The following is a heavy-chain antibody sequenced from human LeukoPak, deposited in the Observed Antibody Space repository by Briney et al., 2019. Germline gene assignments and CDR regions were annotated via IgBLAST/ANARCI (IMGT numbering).Heavy chain of an antibody. Sequence: PGGSLRLSCAASGFTFSSYAMSWVRQAPGKGLEWVSAISGSGGSTYYADSVKGRFTISRDNSKNTLYLQMNSLGAEDTAVYYCAKGGYYDILTGYYSSLFFDYWGQGTLVTVSS. CDR2: ISGSGGST. J-gene: IGHJ4*02. V-gene: IGHV3-23*01. CDR1: GFTFSSYA. D-gene: IGHD3-9*01. CDR3: AKGGYYDILTGYYSSLFFDY.